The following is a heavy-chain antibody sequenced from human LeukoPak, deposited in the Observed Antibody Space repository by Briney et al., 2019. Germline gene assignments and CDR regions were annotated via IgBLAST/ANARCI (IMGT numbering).Heavy chain of an antibody. CDR3: ARSQYYDFWSGYYNYYYYGMDV. J-gene: IGHJ6*02. D-gene: IGHD3-3*01. CDR1: GFTFSSYG. CDR2: IWYDGSNK. Sequence: PGGSLRLSCAASGFTFSSYGMHWVRQAPGKGLECVAVIWYDGSNKYYADSVKGRFTISRDNSKNTLYLQMNSLRAEDTAVYYCARSQYYDFWSGYYNYYYYGMDVWGQGTTVTVSS. V-gene: IGHV3-33*01.